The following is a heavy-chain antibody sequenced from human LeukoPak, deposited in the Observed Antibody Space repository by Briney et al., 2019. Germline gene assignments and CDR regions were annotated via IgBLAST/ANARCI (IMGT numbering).Heavy chain of an antibody. Sequence: ASVKVSCKASGYTFTSYAMHWVRQAPGQRLEWMGWINAGNGNTKYSQKFQGRVTITRDTSASTAYMELSSLRSEDTAVYYCASSEYYDSSGPLRTYRRRLDAFDIWGQGTMVTVSS. CDR1: GYTFTSYA. J-gene: IGHJ3*02. V-gene: IGHV1-3*01. CDR2: INAGNGNT. CDR3: ASSEYYDSSGPLRTYRRRLDAFDI. D-gene: IGHD3-22*01.